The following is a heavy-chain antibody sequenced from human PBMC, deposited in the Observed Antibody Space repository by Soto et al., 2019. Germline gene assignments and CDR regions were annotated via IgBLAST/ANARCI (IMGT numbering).Heavy chain of an antibody. CDR1: GFTFSSYE. Sequence: PGWSLRLSCAASGFTFSSYEMNWVRQAPGKGLEWVSYISSSGSTIYYADSVKGRFTISRDNAKNSLYLQMNSLRAEDTAVYYCARAGYCSGGSCPAAFDIWGQGTMVTVSS. D-gene: IGHD2-15*01. CDR2: ISSSGSTI. CDR3: ARAGYCSGGSCPAAFDI. V-gene: IGHV3-48*03. J-gene: IGHJ3*02.